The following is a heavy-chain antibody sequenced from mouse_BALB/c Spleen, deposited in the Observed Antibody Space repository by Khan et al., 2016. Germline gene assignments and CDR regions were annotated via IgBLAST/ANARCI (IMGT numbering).Heavy chain of an antibody. CDR3: ARNFPFDY. CDR2: IYPGDGDT. CDR1: GYTFTTYW. V-gene: IGHV1-87*01. J-gene: IGHJ2*01. Sequence: QVQLQQPGAELARPGASVRLSCKASGYTFTTYWVQWVKQRPGQGLEWIGAIYPGDGDTTYNQKFKTKVTLTADKSSSPAYMQLGSLASADSADYDCARNFPFDYWGQGTTLTVSS.